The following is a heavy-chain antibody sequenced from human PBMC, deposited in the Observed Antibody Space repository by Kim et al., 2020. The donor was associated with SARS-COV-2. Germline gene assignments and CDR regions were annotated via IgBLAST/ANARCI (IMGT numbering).Heavy chain of an antibody. Sequence: SETLSLTCTVSGGSISSGGYYWSWIRQHPGQGLEWIGYIYYSGSTYYNPSLKSRVTISVDTSKNQFSLKLSSVTAADTAVYYCARAPLKNPVPLGYYYYYGMDVWGQGTTLTVSS. J-gene: IGHJ6*02. CDR3: ARAPLKNPVPLGYYYYYGMDV. CDR1: GGSISSGGYY. CDR2: IYYSGST. V-gene: IGHV4-31*03.